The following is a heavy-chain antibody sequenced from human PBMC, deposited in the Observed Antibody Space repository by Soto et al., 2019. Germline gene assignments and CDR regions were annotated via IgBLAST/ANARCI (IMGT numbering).Heavy chain of an antibody. D-gene: IGHD4-17*01. V-gene: IGHV4-34*01. CDR1: GVSFSGYY. CDR3: AREATTVTPDY. J-gene: IGHJ4*02. Sequence: SETLSLTCAVYGVSFSGYYWSWIRQPPGKGLEWIGEINHSGSTNYNPSLKSRVTISVDTSKNQFSLKLSSVTAADTAVYYCAREATTVTPDYWGQGTLVTVSS. CDR2: INHSGST.